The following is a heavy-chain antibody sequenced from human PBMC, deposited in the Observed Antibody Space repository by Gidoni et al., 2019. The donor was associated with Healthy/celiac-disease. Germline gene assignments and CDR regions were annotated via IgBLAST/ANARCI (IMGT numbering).Heavy chain of an antibody. J-gene: IGHJ4*02. CDR3: ARGLHYCSSTSCSI. D-gene: IGHD2-2*01. CDR1: GGSFSGYY. Sequence: QVQLQQWGAGLLKPSETLSLTCAVYGGSFSGYYWSWIRQPPGKGLEWIGEINHSGSTNYNPSLKSRVTISVDTSKNQFSLKLSSVTAADTAVYYCARGLHYCSSTSCSIWGQGTLVTVSS. V-gene: IGHV4-34*01. CDR2: INHSGST.